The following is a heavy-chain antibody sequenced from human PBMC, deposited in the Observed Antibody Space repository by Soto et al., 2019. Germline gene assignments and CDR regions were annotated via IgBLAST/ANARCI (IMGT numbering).Heavy chain of an antibody. Sequence: ASVKVSCKVSGYTLTELSMHWVRQAPGKGLEWMGGFDPEDGETIYAQKFQGRVTMTEDTSTDTAYMELSSLRSEDTAVYYCATVLGYYSGARCRSRRWFDPWGQGTLVTVSS. CDR3: ATVLGYYSGARCRSRRWFDP. J-gene: IGHJ5*02. CDR1: GYTLTELS. V-gene: IGHV1-24*01. D-gene: IGHD2-15*01. CDR2: FDPEDGET.